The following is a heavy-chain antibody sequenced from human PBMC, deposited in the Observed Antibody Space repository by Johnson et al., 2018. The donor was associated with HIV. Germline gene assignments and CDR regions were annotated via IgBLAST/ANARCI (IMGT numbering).Heavy chain of an antibody. CDR2: ISYDGNNK. D-gene: IGHD3-10*01. J-gene: IGHJ3*02. CDR1: GFTFSSYA. Sequence: VQLVESGGGVVQPGRSLRLSCAASGFTFSSYAMHWVRQGPGKGLEWVAVISYDGNNKYYADSVKGRFTISRDNSKNTLYLQMNSLRPEDTAVYSCAKQYFGSGGSVNAFDIWGQGTLVTVSS. V-gene: IGHV3-30-3*02. CDR3: AKQYFGSGGSVNAFDI.